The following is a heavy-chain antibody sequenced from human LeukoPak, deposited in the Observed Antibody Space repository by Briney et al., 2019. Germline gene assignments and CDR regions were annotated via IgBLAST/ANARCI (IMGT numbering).Heavy chain of an antibody. CDR2: INQSEST. D-gene: IGHD1-26*01. Sequence: ASETLSLTCAVYGGSFSGYYWRWLRQAPGKGREWIGEINQSESTNYNPYLKRRVTISVDTSNNQFSLTLTSLTAADTAVFYLARGPASPVGAADFDYWGQGTLVTVSS. CDR3: ARGPASPVGAADFDY. V-gene: IGHV4-34*01. CDR1: GGSFSGYY. J-gene: IGHJ4*02.